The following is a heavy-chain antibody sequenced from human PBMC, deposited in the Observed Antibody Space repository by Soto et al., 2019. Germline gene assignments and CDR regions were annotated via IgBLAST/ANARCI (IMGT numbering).Heavy chain of an antibody. D-gene: IGHD5-12*01. V-gene: IGHV4-61*08. CDR2: IYYSGNT. Sequence: SETLSLTCTVSGGSISSGGYYWSWIRQHPGKGLEWIGSIYYSGNTKYNPSLKSRVSMSVDTSKNQFSLRLISVTAADTAKYFCAREGNLGRWLQPLDFWGQGTLVTVSS. CDR3: AREGNLGRWLQPLDF. CDR1: GGSISSGGYY. J-gene: IGHJ4*02.